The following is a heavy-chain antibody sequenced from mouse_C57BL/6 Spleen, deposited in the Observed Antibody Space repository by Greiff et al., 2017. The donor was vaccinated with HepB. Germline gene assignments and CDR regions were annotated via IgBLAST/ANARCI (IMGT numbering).Heavy chain of an antibody. CDR2: IDPSDSET. CDR1: GYTFTSYW. V-gene: IGHV1-52*01. Sequence: VQLQQPGAELVRPGSSVKLSCKASGYTFTSYWMHWVKQRPIQGLEWIGNIDPSDSETHYNQKFKDKATLTVDKSSSTAYMQLSSLTSEDSAVYYCAYGSKDAMDYWGQGTSVTVSS. J-gene: IGHJ4*01. D-gene: IGHD1-1*01. CDR3: AYGSKDAMDY.